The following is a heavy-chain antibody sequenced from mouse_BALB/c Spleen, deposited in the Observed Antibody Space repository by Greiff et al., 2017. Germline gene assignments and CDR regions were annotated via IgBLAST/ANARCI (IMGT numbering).Heavy chain of an antibody. CDR2: INPYNGDT. CDR1: GYSFTGYF. CDR3: GRGEDYYAMDY. V-gene: IGHV1-37*01. J-gene: IGHJ4*01. Sequence: EVMLVESGPELVKPGASVKISCKASGYSFTGYFMNWVKQSHGKSLEWIGRINPYNGDTFYNQKFKGKATLTVDKSSSTAHMELLSLTSEDSAVYYCGRGEDYYAMDYWGQGTSVTVSS.